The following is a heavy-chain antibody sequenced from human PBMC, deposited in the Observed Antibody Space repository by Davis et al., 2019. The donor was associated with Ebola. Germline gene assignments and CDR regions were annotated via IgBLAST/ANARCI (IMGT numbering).Heavy chain of an antibody. J-gene: IGHJ4*02. CDR1: GYTFTGYY. CDR3: ARAQFPTTSDH. Sequence: ASVKVSCKASGYTFTGYYIHWVRQAPGQGLEWMGRINPYSGGTNYAQKFQGRVTMTRDTSISTAYMELSSLRSDDTAVYYCARAQFPTTSDHWGQGTLVTVSS. D-gene: IGHD1-1*01. V-gene: IGHV1-2*06. CDR2: INPYSGGT.